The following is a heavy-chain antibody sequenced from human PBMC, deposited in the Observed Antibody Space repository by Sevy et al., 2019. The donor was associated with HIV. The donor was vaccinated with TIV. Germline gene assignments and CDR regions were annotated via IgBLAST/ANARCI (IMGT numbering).Heavy chain of an antibody. CDR2: ISFDGSDK. D-gene: IGHD6-19*01. Sequence: GGSLRLSCAASGFSFSTHAMHWVRQAPGKGLEWVAVISFDGSDKYYTDSVKGGFTISRDDYKNTLLLQVSSLRAEDTAVYYCARDAGYSTVWYPGYWGQGTLVTVSS. CDR3: ARDAGYSTVWYPGY. J-gene: IGHJ4*02. CDR1: GFSFSTHA. V-gene: IGHV3-30*03.